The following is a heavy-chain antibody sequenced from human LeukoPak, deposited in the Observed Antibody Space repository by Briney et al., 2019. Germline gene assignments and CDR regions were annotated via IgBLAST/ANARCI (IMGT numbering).Heavy chain of an antibody. CDR3: ARSRTGFLYFDY. CDR1: GGSFSGYY. CDR2: INHSGST. V-gene: IGHV4-34*01. J-gene: IGHJ4*02. Sequence: PSETLSLTGAGYGGSFSGYYWSWIRQPPGKGLEWIGEINHSGSTNYNPSLKSRVTISVDTSKNQFSLELSSVTAADTAVYYCARSRTGFLYFDYWGQGTLVTVSS. D-gene: IGHD7-27*01.